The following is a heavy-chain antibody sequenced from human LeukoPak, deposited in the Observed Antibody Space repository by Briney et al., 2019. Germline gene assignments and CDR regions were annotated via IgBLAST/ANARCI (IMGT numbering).Heavy chain of an antibody. J-gene: IGHJ6*02. CDR2: ISSSGSTI. CDR1: GFTFSDYY. D-gene: IGHD3-16*01. CDR3: ARDPRVGASRCYYGMDV. V-gene: IGHV3-11*01. Sequence: GGSLRLSCAASGFTFSDYYMSWIRQTPGKGLEWVSYISSSGSTIYYADSVKGRFTISRDNAKNSLYLQMNSLRAEDTAVYYCARDPRVGASRCYYGMDVWGQGTTVTVSS.